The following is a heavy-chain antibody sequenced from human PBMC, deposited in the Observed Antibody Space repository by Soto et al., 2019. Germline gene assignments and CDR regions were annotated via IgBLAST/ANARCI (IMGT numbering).Heavy chain of an antibody. Sequence: GGSLRLSCTVSGVTFGDYAMSWVRQAPGKGLEWVGFIRSKAYGGTTEYAASVKGRFTISRDDSKSIAYLQMNSLKTEDTAVYYCTRRGSYWSFDYWGQGTLVTVSS. V-gene: IGHV3-49*04. CDR3: TRRGSYWSFDY. D-gene: IGHD1-26*01. J-gene: IGHJ4*02. CDR1: GVTFGDYA. CDR2: IRSKAYGGTT.